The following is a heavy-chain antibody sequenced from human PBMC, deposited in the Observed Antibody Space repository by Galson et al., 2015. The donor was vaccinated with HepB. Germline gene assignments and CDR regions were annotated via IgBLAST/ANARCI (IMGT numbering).Heavy chain of an antibody. CDR3: ARVDTYYDSSGYQLYYFDY. CDR2: IYYSGST. CDR1: GGSISSSSYY. D-gene: IGHD3-22*01. V-gene: IGHV4-39*07. Sequence: SETLSLTCTVSGGSISSSSYYWGWIRQPPGKGLEWIGSIYYSGSTYYNPSLKSRVTISVDTSKNQFSLKLSSVTAADTAVYYCARVDTYYDSSGYQLYYFDYRGQGTPVTVSS. J-gene: IGHJ4*02.